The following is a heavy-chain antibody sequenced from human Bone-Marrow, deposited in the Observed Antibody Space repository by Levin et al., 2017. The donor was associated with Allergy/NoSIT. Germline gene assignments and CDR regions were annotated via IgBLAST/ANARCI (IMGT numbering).Heavy chain of an antibody. J-gene: IGHJ4*02. CDR2: INWNGGST. Sequence: GGSLRLSCAASGFTFDDYGMSWVRQAPGKGLEWVSGINWNGGSTGYADSVKGRFTISRDNAKNSLYLQMNSLRAEDTALYYCARASSSIAVAHFDYWGQGTLVTVSS. V-gene: IGHV3-20*04. D-gene: IGHD6-19*01. CDR3: ARASSSIAVAHFDY. CDR1: GFTFDDYG.